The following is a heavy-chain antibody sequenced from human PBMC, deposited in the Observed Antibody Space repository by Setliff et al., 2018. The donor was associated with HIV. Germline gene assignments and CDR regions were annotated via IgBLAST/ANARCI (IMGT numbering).Heavy chain of an antibody. Sequence: PSETLSLTCTVSGGSINTGAYYWSWIRQHPGRGLEWIGYIYYSGSTHYNPSLKSRVTISLDTSKNQFSLRLTSVAAADTAVFYCAGGPGTTSIDYWAQGTLVTVSS. CDR3: AGGPGTTSIDY. D-gene: IGHD1-26*01. CDR2: IYYSGST. CDR1: GGSINTGAYY. V-gene: IGHV4-31*03. J-gene: IGHJ4*02.